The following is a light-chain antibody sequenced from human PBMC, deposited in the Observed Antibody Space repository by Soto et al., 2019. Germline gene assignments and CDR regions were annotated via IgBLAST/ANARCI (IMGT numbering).Light chain of an antibody. J-gene: IGKJ1*01. V-gene: IGKV1-5*01. CDR3: QQYNILPWP. Sequence: DIPITQSPSTVSATVGDRVTITCRASESIRRWLAWYQQKPGKAPKRLIYAASSLQSGVPSRFSGSGSGTDFTLTISSLQPDDFATYYCQQYNILPWPFGHGT. CDR2: AAS. CDR1: ESIRRW.